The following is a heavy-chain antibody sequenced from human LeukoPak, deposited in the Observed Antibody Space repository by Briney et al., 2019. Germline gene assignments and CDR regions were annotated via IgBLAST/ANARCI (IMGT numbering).Heavy chain of an antibody. Sequence: PSETLSLTCAVSGVSISSSEWWIWVRQPPGQGLAWIGEIHRDGRTRYNPSLKSRVTMSMDYSKNQFSLSVTSVTAADTAIYYCGKTDIYFNPIDYWGPRSLVTVSS. CDR2: IHRDGRT. V-gene: IGHV4-4*02. CDR3: GKTDIYFNPIDY. CDR1: GVSISSSEW. J-gene: IGHJ4*02. D-gene: IGHD3-9*01.